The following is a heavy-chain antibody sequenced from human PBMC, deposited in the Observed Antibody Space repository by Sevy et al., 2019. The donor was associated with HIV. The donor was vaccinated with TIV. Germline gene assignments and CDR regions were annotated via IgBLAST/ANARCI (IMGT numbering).Heavy chain of an antibody. J-gene: IGHJ6*03. Sequence: GGSLRLSCAVSGFSFDSYGMTWVRQAPGKGLEWVSGISGSGTRTYYADSVKGRFSISRDNSKNRLYLQMNSLRSEDKGHIYSGKGGGGHYDPDEIGYYFYYYNMDVWGKGTTVTVSS. CDR3: GKGGGGHYDPDEIGYYFYYYNMDV. V-gene: IGHV3-23*01. CDR2: ISGSGTRT. D-gene: IGHD3-22*01. CDR1: GFSFDSYG.